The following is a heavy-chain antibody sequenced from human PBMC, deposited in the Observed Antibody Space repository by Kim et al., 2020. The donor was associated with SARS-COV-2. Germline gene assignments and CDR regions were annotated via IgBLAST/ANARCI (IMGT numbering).Heavy chain of an antibody. CDR2: INHSGST. D-gene: IGHD3-10*01. J-gene: IGHJ4*02. Sequence: SETLSLTCAVYGGSFSGYYWSWIRQPPGKGLEWIGEINHSGSTNYNPSLKSRVTISVDTSKNQFSLKLSSVTAADTAVYYCARARVRGVISGTAHFDYWGQGTLVTVSS. CDR1: GGSFSGYY. V-gene: IGHV4-34*01. CDR3: ARARVRGVISGTAHFDY.